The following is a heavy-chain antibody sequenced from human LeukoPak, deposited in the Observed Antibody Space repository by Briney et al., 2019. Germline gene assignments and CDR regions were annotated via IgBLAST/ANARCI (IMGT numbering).Heavy chain of an antibody. CDR1: GFTFGDYA. Sequence: GGSLRLSCTASGFTFGDYAMGWFRQAPGKGPEWVGFIRSKAYGGTTEYAASVKGRFTISRDDSKSIAYLQMNSLKTEDTAVYYCTSTASTVTTMGYYFDYWGQGTLVTVSS. CDR3: TSTASTVTTMGYYFDY. CDR2: IRSKAYGGTT. V-gene: IGHV3-49*03. D-gene: IGHD4-17*01. J-gene: IGHJ4*02.